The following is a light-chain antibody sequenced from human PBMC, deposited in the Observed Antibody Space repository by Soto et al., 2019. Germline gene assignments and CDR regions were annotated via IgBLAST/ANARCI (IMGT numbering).Light chain of an antibody. CDR2: AAS. V-gene: IGKV1-9*01. CDR1: QGINTY. CDR3: QQLNSYPIT. J-gene: IGKJ5*01. Sequence: IHLTQSPSSVSASVADRVPITCRASQGINTYLAWYQQKAGKAPKVLIYAASTLQSGVPSRFRGSGSGTDFTLTISSLKSEDFETYYCQQLNSYPITVGQGKRLEI.